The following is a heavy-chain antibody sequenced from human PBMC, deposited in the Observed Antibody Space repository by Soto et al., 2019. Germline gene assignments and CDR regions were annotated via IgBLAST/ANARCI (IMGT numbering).Heavy chain of an antibody. J-gene: IGHJ4*02. CDR1: GNAFSAYF. D-gene: IGHD3-22*01. Sequence: PENLSLTFDVPGNAFSAYFWSWIRQSPGKGLEWIGEIDHSGSANYNPSLTSRVSMSVDTSSQQVSLKLSSVTAADTAVYYCARRIAMIVVVFDSWGQG. CDR2: IDHSGSA. CDR3: ARRIAMIVVVFDS. V-gene: IGHV4-34*01.